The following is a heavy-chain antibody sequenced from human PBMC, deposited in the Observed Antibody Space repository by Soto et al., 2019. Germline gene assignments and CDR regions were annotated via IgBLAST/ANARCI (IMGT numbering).Heavy chain of an antibody. CDR1: GGSISSSSYY. CDR2: IYYSGST. Sequence: SETLSLTCTVSGGSISSSSYYWGWIRQPPGKGLEWIGSIYYSGSTYYNPSLKSRVTISVDTSKNQFSLHLTFMTAEDTAVYYCARDGNWRLDYWGQGALVTVSS. CDR3: ARDGNWRLDY. J-gene: IGHJ4*02. V-gene: IGHV4-39*02. D-gene: IGHD1-1*01.